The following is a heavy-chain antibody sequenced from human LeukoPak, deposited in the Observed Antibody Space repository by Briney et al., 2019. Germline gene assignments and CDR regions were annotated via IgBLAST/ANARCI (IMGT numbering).Heavy chain of an antibody. CDR2: IYTSGST. D-gene: IGHD5-24*01. V-gene: IGHV4-61*02. CDR1: GGSISSGSYY. Sequence: EPSETLSLTCTVSGGSISSGSYYWRWIRQPAGKGLEWIGRIYTSGSTNYNPSLKSRVTISVDTSKNQFSLKLSSVTAADTAVYYCASSILRDGYKGIDYWGQGTLVTVSS. CDR3: ASSILRDGYKGIDY. J-gene: IGHJ4*02.